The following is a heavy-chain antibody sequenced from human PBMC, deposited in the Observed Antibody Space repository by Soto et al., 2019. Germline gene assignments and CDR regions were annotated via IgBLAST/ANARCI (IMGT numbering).Heavy chain of an antibody. Sequence: PSETLSLTCAVYGGSFSGYYWSWIRQPPGKGLEWIGEINHSGSTNYNPSLKSRVTISVDTSKNQFSLKLSSVTAADTAVYYCARWGVATIKPGDYWGQGTLVTVPQ. CDR1: GGSFSGYY. CDR2: INHSGST. D-gene: IGHD5-12*01. CDR3: ARWGVATIKPGDY. V-gene: IGHV4-34*01. J-gene: IGHJ4*02.